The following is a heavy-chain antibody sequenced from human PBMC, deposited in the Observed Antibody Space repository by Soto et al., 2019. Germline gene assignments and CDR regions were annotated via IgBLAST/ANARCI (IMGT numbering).Heavy chain of an antibody. Sequence: QVRLQESGPGLLKPSETLSLTCTVSGGSISSYYWSWIRQPPGKGLEWIGYISDTGSTDYNPSLNRRVTISPDTAKNQFSLRLSSVTAADTAVYYCAKSDSSGYYYWLDAWGQGTVVTVSS. CDR1: GGSISSYY. J-gene: IGHJ5*02. D-gene: IGHD3-22*01. CDR2: ISDTGST. V-gene: IGHV4-59*01. CDR3: AKSDSSGYYYWLDA.